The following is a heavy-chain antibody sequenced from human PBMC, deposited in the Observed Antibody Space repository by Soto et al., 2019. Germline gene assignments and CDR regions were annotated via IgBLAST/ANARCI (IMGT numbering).Heavy chain of an antibody. J-gene: IGHJ4*02. D-gene: IGHD3-22*01. V-gene: IGHV3-23*01. CDR3: AKERGEYYDSSGYYY. CDR1: GFTFSGYA. CDR2: ISGSGAAT. Sequence: GALRLSCAASGFTFSGYAMSWVRQVPGKGLEWVSAISGSGAATYYADSVKGRFTISRGNSKNTLYLQMNSLRAEDTAVYYCAKERGEYYDSSGYYYWGQGTLVTVSS.